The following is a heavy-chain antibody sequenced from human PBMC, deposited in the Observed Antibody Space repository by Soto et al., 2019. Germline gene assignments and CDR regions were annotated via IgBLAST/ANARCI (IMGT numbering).Heavy chain of an antibody. J-gene: IGHJ4*02. CDR1: GFSLNTDEVS. CDR2: IYWDDDK. Sequence: QITLRESGPTLVRPTQTLTLTCTFSGFSLNTDEVSVSWIRQPPGKAPEWLALIYWDDDKRYKPSLKNRVTITKDPSKNQVVLPMSNMSPVDTAMYYCAQGRAEWAYFDFWGQGTPVTVSS. D-gene: IGHD1-26*01. V-gene: IGHV2-5*02. CDR3: AQGRAEWAYFDF.